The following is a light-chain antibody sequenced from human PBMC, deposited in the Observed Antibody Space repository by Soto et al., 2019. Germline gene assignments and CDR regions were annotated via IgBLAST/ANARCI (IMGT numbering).Light chain of an antibody. CDR1: QNINNY. CDR3: QQNYSPPPT. CDR2: AAS. Sequence: DIQMTQSPSSLSASVGDRVTITCRASQNINNYLNWYHQKPGKAPKLLIYAASSLRSGVPLRFSGSGSGTDFTLTISSLQPEDVATYYCQQNYSPPPTFGQGTRLEIK. J-gene: IGKJ5*01. V-gene: IGKV1-39*01.